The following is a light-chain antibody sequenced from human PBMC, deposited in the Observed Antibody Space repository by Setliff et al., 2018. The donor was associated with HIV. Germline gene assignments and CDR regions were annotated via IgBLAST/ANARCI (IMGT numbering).Light chain of an antibody. J-gene: IGLJ1*01. CDR1: SSDVGGYNY. Sequence: SVLTQPASVSGSPGQSITISCTGTSSDVGGYNYVSWYQHFPGRTPKLIIYDVRNRPPGVSSRFSGSKSGNTASLTISGLRAEDEADYYCSSYRSGNIGVFGGGTKVTVL. CDR2: DVR. V-gene: IGLV2-14*03. CDR3: SSYRSGNIGV.